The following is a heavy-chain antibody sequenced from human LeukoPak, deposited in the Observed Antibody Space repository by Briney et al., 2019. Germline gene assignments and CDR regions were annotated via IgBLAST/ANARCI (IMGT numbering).Heavy chain of an antibody. V-gene: IGHV1-69*13. CDR1: GGTFSSYA. CDR2: IIPIFGTA. J-gene: IGHJ4*02. D-gene: IGHD5-18*01. Sequence: SVKVSFTASGGTFSSYAISWVRQAPGQGLEWMGGIIPIFGTANYAQKFQGRVTITADESTSTAYMELSSLRSEDTAVYYCARPAEDRGYSYGYNYWGQGTLVTVSS. CDR3: ARPAEDRGYSYGYNY.